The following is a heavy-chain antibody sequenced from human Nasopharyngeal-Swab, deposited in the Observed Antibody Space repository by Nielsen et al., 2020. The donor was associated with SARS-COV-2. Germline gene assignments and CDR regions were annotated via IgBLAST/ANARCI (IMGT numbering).Heavy chain of an antibody. V-gene: IGHV3-48*01. CDR1: GFIFSSYS. J-gene: IGHJ3*02. D-gene: IGHD1-1*01. CDR3: AKGQRTSGTRAFDI. Sequence: GESLKISCVASGFIFSSYSMNWVRQAPGKGLEWVSYISSAGTSIYYADSVKGRFTISRDNAKDSLYMQMNGLRAENTAVYYCAKGQRTSGTRAFDIWGQGTMVTVSS. CDR2: ISSAGTSI.